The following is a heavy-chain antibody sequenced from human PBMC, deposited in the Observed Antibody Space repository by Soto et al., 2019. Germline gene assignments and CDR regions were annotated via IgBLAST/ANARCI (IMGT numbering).Heavy chain of an antibody. Sequence: LRLSCAASGFTFSSYAMSWVRQAPGKGLEWVSAISGSGGSTYYADSVKGRFTISRDNSKNTLYLQMNSLRAEDTAVYYCAGSVSYYDFWSGPKARWFDPWGQGTLVTVSS. CDR3: AGSVSYYDFWSGPKARWFDP. CDR1: GFTFSSYA. V-gene: IGHV3-23*01. CDR2: ISGSGGST. J-gene: IGHJ5*02. D-gene: IGHD3-3*01.